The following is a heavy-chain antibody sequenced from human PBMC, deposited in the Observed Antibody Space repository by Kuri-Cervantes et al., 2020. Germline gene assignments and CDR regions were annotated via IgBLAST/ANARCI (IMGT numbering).Heavy chain of an antibody. CDR2: IYYSGST. Sequence: SETLSLTCTVSGGSISSSSYYWGWIRQPPGKGLEWIGSIYYSGSTYYNPSLKSRVTISVDTSKNQFSLKLSSVTAADTAVYYCARGATIFGVVPDYWGQGTLVTVSS. J-gene: IGHJ4*02. CDR1: GGSISSSSYY. D-gene: IGHD3-3*01. CDR3: ARGATIFGVVPDY. V-gene: IGHV4-39*01.